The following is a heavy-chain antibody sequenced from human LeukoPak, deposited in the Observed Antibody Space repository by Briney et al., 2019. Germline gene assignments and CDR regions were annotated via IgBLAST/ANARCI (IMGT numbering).Heavy chain of an antibody. Sequence: ASVKVSCKASGYTFTSYGISWVRQAPGQGLEWMGWISAYNGNTNYAQKFQGRVTMTEDTSTDTAYMELSSLRSEDTAVYYCATDGRDDVAPFDIWGQGTMVTVSS. V-gene: IGHV1-18*01. CDR1: GYTFTSYG. CDR3: ATDGRDDVAPFDI. J-gene: IGHJ3*02. D-gene: IGHD1-1*01. CDR2: ISAYNGNT.